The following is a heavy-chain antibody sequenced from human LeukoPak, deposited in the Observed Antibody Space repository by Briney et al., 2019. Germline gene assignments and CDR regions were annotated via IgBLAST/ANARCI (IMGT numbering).Heavy chain of an antibody. CDR2: ISGSSGST. J-gene: IGHJ4*02. CDR3: ARAGGSSWADY. V-gene: IGHV3-23*01. Sequence: GGSLRLSCAASGFTFSSYAMSWVRQAPGKGLEWVSAISGSSGSTYYADSVKGRFTISRDNSKNTLYLQMNSLRAEDTAVYYCARAGGSSWADYWGQGTLVTVSS. CDR1: GFTFSSYA. D-gene: IGHD6-13*01.